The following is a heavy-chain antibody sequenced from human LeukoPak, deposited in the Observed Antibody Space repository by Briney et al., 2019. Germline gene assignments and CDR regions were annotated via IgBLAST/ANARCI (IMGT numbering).Heavy chain of an antibody. J-gene: IGHJ4*02. V-gene: IGHV3-21*01. Sequence: GGSLRLSCAASGFTFSSYSMNWVRLAPGKGLEWVSSISSSSSYIYYADSVKGRFTISRDNAKNSLYLQMNSLRAEDTAVYYCASRYCSGGSCYFGFDYWGQGTLVTVSS. D-gene: IGHD2-15*01. CDR3: ASRYCSGGSCYFGFDY. CDR2: ISSSSSYI. CDR1: GFTFSSYS.